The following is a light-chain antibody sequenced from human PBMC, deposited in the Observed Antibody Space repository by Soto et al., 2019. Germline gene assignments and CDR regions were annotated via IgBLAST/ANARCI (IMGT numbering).Light chain of an antibody. J-gene: IGLJ3*02. Sequence: QSVLTQPPSVSGAPGQRVTISCAGRGTNIGAGYDVPWYQQFPGTPPKVLIYGNTNRPSGVPDRFSGSKSGTSASLSITGLQAEDEAHYYCQSYDNSQRAVVFGGGTKLTVL. CDR2: GNT. CDR3: QSYDNSQRAVV. CDR1: GTNIGAGYD. V-gene: IGLV1-40*02.